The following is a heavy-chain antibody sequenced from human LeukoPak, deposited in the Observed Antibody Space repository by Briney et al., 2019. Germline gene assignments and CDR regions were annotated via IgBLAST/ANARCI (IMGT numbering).Heavy chain of an antibody. CDR2: INHSGST. D-gene: IGHD6-13*01. CDR1: GGSFSGYY. Sequence: SETLSLTCAVYGGSFSGYYWSWIRQPPGKGPEWIGEINHSGSTNYNPSLKSRVTISVNTSKNQFSLKLSSVTAADTAVYYCARVIAAAAPMDVWGQGTTVTVSS. V-gene: IGHV4-34*01. CDR3: ARVIAAAAPMDV. J-gene: IGHJ6*02.